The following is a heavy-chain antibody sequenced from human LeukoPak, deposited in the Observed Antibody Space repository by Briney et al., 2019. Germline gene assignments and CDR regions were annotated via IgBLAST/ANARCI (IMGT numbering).Heavy chain of an antibody. CDR1: GFTFTDYS. CDR3: ARSTLGI. D-gene: IGHD3-16*01. V-gene: IGHV1-2*06. CDR2: INPDSGGT. Sequence: ASVKVSCKASGFTFTDYSIHWVRLAPGQGLEWMARINPDSGGTNYAQKFQGRVTVTSDTSISTAYMELSGLSPADTAVYYCARSTLGIWGQGALVTVSS. J-gene: IGHJ4*02.